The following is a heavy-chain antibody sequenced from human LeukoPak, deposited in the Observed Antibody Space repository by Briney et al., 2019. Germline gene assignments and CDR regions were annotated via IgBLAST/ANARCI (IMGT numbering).Heavy chain of an antibody. V-gene: IGHV1-69*13. CDR3: ASGRFLEWLLVDYFDY. CDR2: IIPIFGTA. Sequence: GASVKVSCTASGGTFSSYAISWVRQAPGQGLEWMGGIIPIFGTANYAQKFQGRVTITADESTSTAYMELSSLRSEDTAVYYCASGRFLEWLLVDYFDYWGQGTLVTVSS. J-gene: IGHJ4*02. CDR1: GGTFSSYA. D-gene: IGHD3-3*01.